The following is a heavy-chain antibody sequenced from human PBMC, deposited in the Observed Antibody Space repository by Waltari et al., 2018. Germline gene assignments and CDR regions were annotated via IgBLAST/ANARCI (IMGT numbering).Heavy chain of an antibody. CDR1: GDSISTHFF. CDR3: ASDRGRGLYLDS. D-gene: IGHD2-15*01. Sequence: QVQLQESGPGLVKPSGTLSLTCTVSGDSISTHFFWSWVRQSPGKGLEWIGQVHQSGRSNYNPSLESRVTVSMDTSKNQFSLRVTSVTAADTAIYYCASDRGRGLYLDSWGQGTLVTVSP. J-gene: IGHJ4*02. V-gene: IGHV4-4*02. CDR2: VHQSGRS.